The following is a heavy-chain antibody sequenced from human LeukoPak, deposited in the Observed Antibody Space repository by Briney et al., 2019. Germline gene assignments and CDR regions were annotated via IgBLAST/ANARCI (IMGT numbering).Heavy chain of an antibody. CDR2: INNNWDT. CDR1: GGSIRNDY. J-gene: IGHJ3*02. V-gene: IGHV4-59*12. CDR3: AKSNGYGLVDI. D-gene: IGHD3-10*01. Sequence: SSETLSLTCTVSGGSIRNDYWSWIRQPPGKGLEWIAYINNNWDTNYSPSLKSRVTISLDTSRNQFSLKLTSVTAADTAVYYCAKSNGYGLVDIWGQGTMVTVSS.